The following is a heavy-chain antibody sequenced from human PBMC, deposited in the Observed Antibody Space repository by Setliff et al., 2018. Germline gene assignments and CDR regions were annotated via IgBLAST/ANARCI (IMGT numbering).Heavy chain of an antibody. CDR3: AISTLSICSGGSLPNVFVV. D-gene: IGHD2-15*01. Sequence: ASVKVSCKASGYIFSSYGISWVRQAPGQGLEWMGWISSYNSDVTNYAQRFQGRITMTTDTSTSVAYMDLRGLRSDDTSIYYCAISTLSICSGGSLPNVFVVWGPGTMVTVSS. J-gene: IGHJ3*01. CDR1: GYIFSSYG. V-gene: IGHV1-18*01. CDR2: ISSYNSDVT.